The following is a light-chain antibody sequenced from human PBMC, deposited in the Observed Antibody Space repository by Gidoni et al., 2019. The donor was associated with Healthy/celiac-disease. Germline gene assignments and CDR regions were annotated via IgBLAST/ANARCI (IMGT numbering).Light chain of an antibody. V-gene: IGKV2-28*01. CDR3: MQALQTGWT. CDR1: QSLLHSTGYNY. Sequence: DIVMTQSPLSLPVTPGEPASISCRSSQSLLHSTGYNYLDWYLKKPGQSPQLLIYLGSNRASGVPDRFSGSGSGTDFTLKISRVEAEDVGVYYCMQALQTGWTFGQGTKVEIK. J-gene: IGKJ1*01. CDR2: LGS.